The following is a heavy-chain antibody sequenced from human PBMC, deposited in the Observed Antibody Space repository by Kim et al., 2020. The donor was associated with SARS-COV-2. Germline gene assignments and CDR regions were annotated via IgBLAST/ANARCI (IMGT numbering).Heavy chain of an antibody. J-gene: IGHJ4*02. CDR2: IYYSGST. Sequence: SETLSLTFTVSGGSIISGDYYWSWIRQPPGKGLEWIGYIYYSGSTYYNPSLKSRVTISVDTAKNQFSLKLSSVTAADTAVYYCAREGGYNAESWLDYWGQGTLVTVSS. CDR1: GGSIISGDYY. V-gene: IGHV4-30-4*01. CDR3: AREGGYNAESWLDY. D-gene: IGHD5-12*01.